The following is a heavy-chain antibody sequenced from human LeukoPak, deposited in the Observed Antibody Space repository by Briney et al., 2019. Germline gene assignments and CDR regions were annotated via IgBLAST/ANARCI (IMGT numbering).Heavy chain of an antibody. CDR3: ASRNPAAVGHEVDS. J-gene: IGHJ4*02. CDR1: GGSISNYF. V-gene: IGHV4-59*08. CDR2: IYGSGTT. Sequence: PSETLSLTCTISGGSISNYFWTWIRQPPGKGLEWIGYIYGSGTTYYNPSLESRVTISVDTSKNQFSVKLTSVTAADTAVYYCASRNPAAVGHEVDSWGQGILVSVSS. D-gene: IGHD6-13*01.